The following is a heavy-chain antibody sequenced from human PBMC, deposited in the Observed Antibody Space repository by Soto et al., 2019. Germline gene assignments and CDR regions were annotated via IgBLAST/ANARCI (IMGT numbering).Heavy chain of an antibody. CDR3: ARDRYSDFWSGFRFDF. J-gene: IGHJ4*02. CDR1: GYTLSKYG. D-gene: IGHD3-3*01. Sequence: QVQLVQSGAEVKSPGASVKVSCKTSGYTLSKYGFSWVRQAPGQGLEWLGWISGYNGKTTFAQKFQGRVPMTTDTSTATAYMELRSLRSDDTAVYFCARDRYSDFWSGFRFDFWGQGTLVTVSS. V-gene: IGHV1-18*01. CDR2: ISGYNGKT.